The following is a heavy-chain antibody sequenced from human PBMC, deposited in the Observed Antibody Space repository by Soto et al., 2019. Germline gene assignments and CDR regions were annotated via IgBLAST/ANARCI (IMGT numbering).Heavy chain of an antibody. CDR3: ATASVYNVLDY. CDR2: IKQDGSEK. V-gene: IGHV3-7*03. D-gene: IGHD1-1*01. Sequence: EVQLVESGGGLVQPGGSLRLSCAASGFTFSSYWMTWVRQAPGKGLEWVANIKQDGSEKYYVDSVKGRFTISRDNAKSSLYLQMNSLRAEDTAVYYCATASVYNVLDYWRQGTLFTVSS. CDR1: GFTFSSYW. J-gene: IGHJ4*02.